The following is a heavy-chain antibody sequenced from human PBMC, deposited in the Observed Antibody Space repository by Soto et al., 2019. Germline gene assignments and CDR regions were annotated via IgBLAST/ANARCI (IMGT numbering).Heavy chain of an antibody. CDR2: IRYDGSNK. Sequence: GGSLRLSCVAAGFTFSSYGMHWVRPAPGKGLEWLAIIRYDGSNKYYGDSVKGRFTISRDNSKNTLYLEMNSLRAEDTAVYYCARDRTYYGSGSKGMDFWGQGTTVTVSS. V-gene: IGHV3-30*02. CDR1: GFTFSSYG. D-gene: IGHD3-10*01. J-gene: IGHJ6*02. CDR3: ARDRTYYGSGSKGMDF.